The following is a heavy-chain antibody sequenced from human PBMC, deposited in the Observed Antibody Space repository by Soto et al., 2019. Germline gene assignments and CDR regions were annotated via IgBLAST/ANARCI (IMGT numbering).Heavy chain of an antibody. D-gene: IGHD2-21*01. CDR1: GFTFSSYA. Sequence: GSLRLSCAASGFTFSSYAMSWVRQAPGKGLEWVSAISGSGGSTYYADSVKGRFTISRDNSKNTLYLQMNSLRAEDTAVYYCEVGIADYYYGMEVWGQGTTVTVSS. CDR2: ISGSGGST. CDR3: EVGIADYYYGMEV. V-gene: IGHV3-23*01. J-gene: IGHJ6*02.